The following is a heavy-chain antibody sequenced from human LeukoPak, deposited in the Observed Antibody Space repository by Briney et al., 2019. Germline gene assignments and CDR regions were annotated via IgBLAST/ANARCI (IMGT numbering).Heavy chain of an antibody. D-gene: IGHD1-26*01. Sequence: SETLSLTCAVYGGSFSGYYWSWIRQPPGKGLEWIGEINHSGSTNYNPSLKSRVTISVDTSKNQFSLKLSSVTAADTAVYYCARYHTTLSWFDPWGQGTLVTVSS. CDR1: GGSFSGYY. J-gene: IGHJ5*02. CDR3: ARYHTTLSWFDP. CDR2: INHSGST. V-gene: IGHV4-34*01.